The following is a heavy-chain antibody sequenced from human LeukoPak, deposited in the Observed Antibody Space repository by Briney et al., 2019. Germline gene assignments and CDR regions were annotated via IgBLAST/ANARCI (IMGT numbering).Heavy chain of an antibody. CDR3: ARSGHIYGLFDY. V-gene: IGHV5-51*01. Sequence: GESLKISCRGSGYSFTSYWIGWVRQMPGKGLEWMGIIYPGDSDTRYSPSLQGQVTISADKSLNTAYLQWSSLKASDTAMYYCARSGHIYGLFDYWGQGTLVTVSS. CDR2: IYPGDSDT. J-gene: IGHJ4*02. D-gene: IGHD5-18*01. CDR1: GYSFTSYW.